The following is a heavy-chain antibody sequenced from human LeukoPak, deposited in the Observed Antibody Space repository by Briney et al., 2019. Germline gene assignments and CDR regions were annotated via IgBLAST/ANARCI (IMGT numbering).Heavy chain of an antibody. D-gene: IGHD4-17*01. CDR3: ARQMNTVTADY. Sequence: PSETLSLTCTVSGGSISSSSYYWGCWIRQPPGKGLEWIGSIYYSGSTSYNPSLKSRLTISVDTSKNQFSLKLRSVTAADTALYYCARQMNTVTADYWGQGTLVTVSS. CDR1: GGSISSSSYY. V-gene: IGHV4-39*01. J-gene: IGHJ4*02. CDR2: IYYSGST.